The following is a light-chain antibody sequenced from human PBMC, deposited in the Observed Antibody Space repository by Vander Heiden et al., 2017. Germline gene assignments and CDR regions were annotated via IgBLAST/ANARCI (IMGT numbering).Light chain of an antibody. CDR3: AAGEYSRNGRV. J-gene: IGLJ2*01. V-gene: IGLV1-44*01. CDR2: SNN. CDR1: SSNIGSNT. Sequence: QSVLTQPPSASGTPGQRVPITCSGSSSNIGSNTVNCYQHLPGTAPTLLIYSNNQRPSGVPDRYSGSKSGTSASLAMSGLQSEDEADYYCAAGEYSRNGRVFGGGTKLTVL.